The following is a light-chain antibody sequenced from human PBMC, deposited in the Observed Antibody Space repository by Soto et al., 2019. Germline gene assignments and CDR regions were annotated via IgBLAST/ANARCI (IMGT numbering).Light chain of an antibody. CDR1: KLGDKY. J-gene: IGLJ2*01. Sequence: SSELTQPPSVSVSPGQTASITCSGDKLGDKYVCWYQQKPGQSPVLVIYQDSKRPSGIPERFSGSKSGNTATLTISGTQAMDEADYYCQAWDSSTPVVFGGGTKLTVL. V-gene: IGLV3-1*01. CDR3: QAWDSSTPVV. CDR2: QDS.